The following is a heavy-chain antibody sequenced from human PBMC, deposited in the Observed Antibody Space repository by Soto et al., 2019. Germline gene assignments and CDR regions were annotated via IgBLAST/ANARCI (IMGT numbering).Heavy chain of an antibody. J-gene: IGHJ1*01. V-gene: IGHV1-2*04. D-gene: IGHD3-22*01. Sequence: APVKVSCKASGYTFTGYYMHWVRQAPGQGLEWMGWINPNSGGTNYAQKFQGWVTMTRDTSISTAYMELSRLRSDDTAVYYCARVGGHYYDSSGYYDGAEYFQHWGQGSLVTVS. CDR2: INPNSGGT. CDR3: ARVGGHYYDSSGYYDGAEYFQH. CDR1: GYTFTGYY.